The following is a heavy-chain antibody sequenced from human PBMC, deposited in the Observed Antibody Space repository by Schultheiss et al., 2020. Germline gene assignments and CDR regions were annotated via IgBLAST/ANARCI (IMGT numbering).Heavy chain of an antibody. CDR2: IYYSGST. D-gene: IGHD3-16*01. J-gene: IGHJ4*02. Sequence: GSLRLSCAVSGGSISSYYWSWIRQPPGKGLEWIGSIYYSGSTNYNPSLKSRVTMSVDTSKNQFSLKLSSVTAADTAVYYCARHYHTLHLGSFVDYWGQGTLVTVSS. CDR1: GGSISSYY. V-gene: IGHV4-59*08. CDR3: ARHYHTLHLGSFVDY.